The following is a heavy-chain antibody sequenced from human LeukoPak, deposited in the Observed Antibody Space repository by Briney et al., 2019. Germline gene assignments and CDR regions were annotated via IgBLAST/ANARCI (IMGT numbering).Heavy chain of an antibody. Sequence: PGGSLRLSCAASGFTFSSYGMHWVRQAPGKGLEWVAFIRYDGSSKYYADSVKGRFTISRDNSKNTLYLQMNGLRAEDTAVYYCAKDASFRGIYYFDYWGQGTLVTVSS. V-gene: IGHV3-30*02. D-gene: IGHD2-21*01. CDR1: GFTFSSYG. CDR2: IRYDGSSK. CDR3: AKDASFRGIYYFDY. J-gene: IGHJ4*02.